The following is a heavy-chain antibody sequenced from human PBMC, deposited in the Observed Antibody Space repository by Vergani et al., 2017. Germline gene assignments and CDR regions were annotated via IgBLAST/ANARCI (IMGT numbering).Heavy chain of an antibody. CDR1: GFSILTSEMC. D-gene: IGHD5-12*01. J-gene: IGHJ4*02. Sequence: QVTLRESGPALVKPTQTLTLTCTFSGFSILTSEMCVSWIRQPPGKALEWLALIDWNDNKYFNTSLKTRLTISKDASKNQVVLTMTNMDPVDTATYYCARIRRRGRSGYDIFDFWGQGILVTV. CDR3: ARIRRRGRSGYDIFDF. CDR2: IDWNDNK. V-gene: IGHV2-70*01.